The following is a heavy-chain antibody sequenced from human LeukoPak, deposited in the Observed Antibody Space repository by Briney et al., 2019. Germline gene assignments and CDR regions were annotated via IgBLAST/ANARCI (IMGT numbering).Heavy chain of an antibody. Sequence: GGSLRLSCAASGFTFTSYSLNWVRQAPGKGLEWVSYISSSGTTMYYADSVKGRFTISRDNAKNSLYLQMNSLRAEDTAVYYCARGYCSSTRCLGGHWGQGTLVIVSS. CDR3: ARGYCSSTRCLGGH. V-gene: IGHV3-48*01. CDR1: GFTFTSYS. D-gene: IGHD2-2*01. J-gene: IGHJ4*02. CDR2: ISSSGTTM.